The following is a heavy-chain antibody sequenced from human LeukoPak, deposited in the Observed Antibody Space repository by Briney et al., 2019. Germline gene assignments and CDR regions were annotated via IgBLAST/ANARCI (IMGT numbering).Heavy chain of an antibody. Sequence: PSETLSLTCAVYGGSFSGYYWSWIRQPPGKGLEWIGEINHSGSTNYNPSLKSRVTISVDTSKNQFSLKLSSVTAADTAVYYCARFPVAARRRIDYWGQGTLVTVSS. V-gene: IGHV4-34*01. CDR3: ARFPVAARRRIDY. CDR1: GGSFSGYY. J-gene: IGHJ4*02. D-gene: IGHD6-6*01. CDR2: INHSGST.